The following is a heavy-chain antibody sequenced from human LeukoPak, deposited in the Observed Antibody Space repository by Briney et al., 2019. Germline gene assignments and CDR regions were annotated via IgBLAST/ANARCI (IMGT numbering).Heavy chain of an antibody. J-gene: IGHJ4*02. CDR2: ISSSSYI. V-gene: IGHV3-21*01. Sequence: PGGSLRLSCAASGFTFSSYSMNWVRQAPGKGLEWVSSISSSSYIYYADSVKGRFTISRDNAKNSLYLQMNSLRAEDTAVYYCARRTVVAATRVIDYWGQGTLVTVSS. CDR1: GFTFSSYS. D-gene: IGHD2-15*01. CDR3: ARRTVVAATRVIDY.